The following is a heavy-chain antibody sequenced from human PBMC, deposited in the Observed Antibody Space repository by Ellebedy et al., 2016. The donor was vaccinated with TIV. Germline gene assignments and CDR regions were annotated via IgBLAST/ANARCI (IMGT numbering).Heavy chain of an antibody. CDR3: AKASTWDFWSGYLDY. V-gene: IGHV3-30*18. J-gene: IGHJ4*02. CDR1: GFTFSSSG. CDR2: TSYDGSQK. Sequence: PGGSLRLSCAASGFTFSSSGMHWVRQAPGKGLEWVAVTSYDGSQKYYADSVKGRFTISRDNSNNTLYLQMTSLRAEDTAVYYCAKASTWDFWSGYLDYWGQGTLVTVSS. D-gene: IGHD3-3*01.